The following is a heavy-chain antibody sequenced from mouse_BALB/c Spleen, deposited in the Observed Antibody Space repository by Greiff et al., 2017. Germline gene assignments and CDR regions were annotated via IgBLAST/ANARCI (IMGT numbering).Heavy chain of an antibody. J-gene: IGHJ2*01. CDR3: AREDGLRQGFDY. CDR2: IDPANGNT. D-gene: IGHD2-4*01. Sequence: VQLKQSGAELVKPGASVKLSCTASGFNIKDTYMHWVKQRPEQGLEWIGRIDPANGNTKYDPKFQGKATITADTSSNTAYLQLSSLTSEDTAVYYCAREDGLRQGFDYWGQGTTLTVSS. CDR1: GFNIKDTY. V-gene: IGHV14-3*02.